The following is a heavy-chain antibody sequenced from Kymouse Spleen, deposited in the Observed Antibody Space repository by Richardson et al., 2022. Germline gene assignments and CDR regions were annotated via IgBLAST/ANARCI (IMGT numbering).Heavy chain of an antibody. J-gene: IGHJ4*02. CDR1: GFTFSSYG. Sequence: QVQLVESGGGVVQPGRSLRLSCAASGFTFSSYGMHWVRQAPGKGLEWVAVISYDGSNKYYADSVKGRFTISRDNSKNTLYLQMNSLRAEDTAVYYCAKDRGYSYGLFDYWGQGTLVTVSS. CDR3: AKDRGYSYGLFDY. CDR2: ISYDGSNK. V-gene: IGHV3-30*18. D-gene: IGHD5-18,IGHD5-18*01.